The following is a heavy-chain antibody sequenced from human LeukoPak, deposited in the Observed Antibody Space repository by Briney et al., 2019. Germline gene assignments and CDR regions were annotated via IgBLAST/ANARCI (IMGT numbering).Heavy chain of an antibody. CDR3: ARGSYYYDSSGYYYLSYFDY. V-gene: IGHV4-30-2*01. CDR1: GDSISSGRYS. CDR2: IYHSGST. D-gene: IGHD3-22*01. J-gene: IGHJ4*02. Sequence: SETLSLTCAISGDSISSGRYSWSWIRQPPGQGLEWIGFIYHSGSTNYNPSLKSRVTISVDTSKNQFSLKLSSVTAADTAVYYCARGSYYYDSSGYYYLSYFDYWGQGTLVTVSS.